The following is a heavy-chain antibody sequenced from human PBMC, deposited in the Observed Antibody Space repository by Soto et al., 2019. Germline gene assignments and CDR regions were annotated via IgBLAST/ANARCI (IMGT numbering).Heavy chain of an antibody. V-gene: IGHV4-59*01. J-gene: IGHJ4*02. CDR3: ASLYYDSSDYYYFDY. CDR1: CGSIRWYY. D-gene: IGHD3-22*01. Sequence: SETRSLTCPLSCGSIRWYYWSWIRQPPRKGLEWIGYIYYSGSNNYNPSLNSRVTISVDTSKNQFSLRLGSVTAADTAVYYCASLYYDSSDYYYFDYWGQGTLVTVSS. CDR2: IYYSGSN.